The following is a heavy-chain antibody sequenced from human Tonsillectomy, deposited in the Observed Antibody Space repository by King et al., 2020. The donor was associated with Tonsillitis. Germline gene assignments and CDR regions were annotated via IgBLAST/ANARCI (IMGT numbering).Heavy chain of an antibody. CDR3: ARPLGALDF. Sequence: VQLVESGGGLVRPGGSLRLSCAASGFSFRSYAMSWVRQAPGKGLEWVSGTSGTGVNTYYSDSVKGRFTISRDNSENTLYLQMNSLSVEDTAVYYCARPLGALDFWGQGTLVTVSS. V-gene: IGHV3-23*04. CDR2: TSGTGVNT. J-gene: IGHJ4*02. CDR1: GFSFRSYA.